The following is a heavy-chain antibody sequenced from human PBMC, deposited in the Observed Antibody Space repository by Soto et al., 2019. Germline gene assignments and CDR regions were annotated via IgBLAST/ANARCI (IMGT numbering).Heavy chain of an antibody. D-gene: IGHD3-9*01. J-gene: IGHJ4*02. CDR3: AIDPRFDFLPDFLFDY. CDR1: GFTFSSYG. CDR2: IWYDGSNK. V-gene: IGHV3-33*01. Sequence: QVQLVESGGGVVQPGRSLRLSCAASGFTFSSYGMHWVRQAPGKGLEWVAVIWYDGSNKYYADSVKGRFTISRDNSKNTLYLQMNSLRAEDTAVYYCAIDPRFDFLPDFLFDYWGQGTLVTVSS.